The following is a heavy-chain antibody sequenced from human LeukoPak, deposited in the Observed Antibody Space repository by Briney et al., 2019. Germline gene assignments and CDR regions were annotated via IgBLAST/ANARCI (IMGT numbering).Heavy chain of an antibody. Sequence: GESLKISCKGSGYSFTSYWISWMRQMPGKGLEWMGRIDPSDSYTNYSPSFQGHVTISADKSISTAYLQWSSLKASDTAMYYCARHFTPNSSGWYDESALDYWGQGTLVTVSS. J-gene: IGHJ4*02. V-gene: IGHV5-10-1*01. CDR3: ARHFTPNSSGWYDESALDY. CDR2: IDPSDSYT. CDR1: GYSFTSYW. D-gene: IGHD6-19*01.